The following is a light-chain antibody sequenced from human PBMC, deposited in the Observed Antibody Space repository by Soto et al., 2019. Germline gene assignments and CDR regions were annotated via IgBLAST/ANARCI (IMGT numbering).Light chain of an antibody. CDR1: SSDVGGYNY. CDR3: SSYTSSSTYV. J-gene: IGLJ1*01. V-gene: IGLV2-14*01. Sequence: QSALTQPASVSGSPGQSITISCTGTSSDVGGYNYVSWYQQYPGKAPRLVIYEVTKRPSGVSNRFSGSKSGNTASLTISGLQAEDETDYYCSSYTSSSTYVFGTGTEVTVL. CDR2: EVT.